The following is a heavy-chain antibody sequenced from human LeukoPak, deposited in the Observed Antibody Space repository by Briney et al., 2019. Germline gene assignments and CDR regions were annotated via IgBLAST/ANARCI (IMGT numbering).Heavy chain of an antibody. D-gene: IGHD6-13*01. V-gene: IGHV4-38-2*01. CDR3: ARRVAAGGTRWFDP. CDR1: GYSISSGYY. CDR2: IYQSGST. J-gene: IGHJ5*02. Sequence: SETLSLTCAVFGYSISSGYYWGWIRQPPGKGLEWIGSIYQSGSTYYNPSLKSRATISVDTAKNQFSLNLSSVTAADTAVYYCARRVAAGGTRWFDPWGQGTLVTVSS.